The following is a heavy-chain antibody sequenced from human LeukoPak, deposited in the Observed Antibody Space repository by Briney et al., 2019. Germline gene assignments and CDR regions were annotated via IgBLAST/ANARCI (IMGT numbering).Heavy chain of an antibody. V-gene: IGHV4-39*01. Sequence: ASETLSLTCTVSGGSISSSSYYWGWIRQPPGKGLEWIGSIYYSGSTYYNPSLKSRVTISVDTSKNQFSLKLSSVTAADTAVYYCAHQAGDFGVAHFDYWGQGTLVTVPS. D-gene: IGHD3-3*01. CDR3: AHQAGDFGVAHFDY. CDR2: IYYSGST. CDR1: GGSISSSSYY. J-gene: IGHJ4*02.